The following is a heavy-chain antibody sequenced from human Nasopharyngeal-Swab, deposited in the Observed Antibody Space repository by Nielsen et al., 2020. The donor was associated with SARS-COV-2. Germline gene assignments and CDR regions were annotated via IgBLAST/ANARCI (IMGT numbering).Heavy chain of an antibody. CDR3: ARDGDYSGWELTDY. V-gene: IGHV3-23*01. CDR1: GFTFSIYA. Sequence: GESLKISCVASGFTFSIYAMSWVRQAPGKGLEWVSGISGSGGRTYYADSVKGRFTISRDNAKNSLYLQMNSLRAEDTAVYYCARDGDYSGWELTDYWGQGTLVTVSS. J-gene: IGHJ4*02. CDR2: ISGSGGRT. D-gene: IGHD1-26*01.